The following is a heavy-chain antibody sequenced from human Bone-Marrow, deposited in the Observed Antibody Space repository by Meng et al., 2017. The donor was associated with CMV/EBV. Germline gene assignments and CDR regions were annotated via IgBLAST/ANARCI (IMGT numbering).Heavy chain of an antibody. CDR1: GFTVSSNY. V-gene: IGHV3-53*05. J-gene: IGHJ6*02. Sequence: GESLKISCAASGFTVSSNYMSWVRQAPGKGLEWVSVIYSGGSTYYADSVKGRFTISRDNSKNTLYLQMNSLRAEDTAVYYCARGIMVRGVSYYYYGMDVCGQGTTVTVSS. D-gene: IGHD3-10*01. CDR3: ARGIMVRGVSYYYYGMDV. CDR2: IYSGGST.